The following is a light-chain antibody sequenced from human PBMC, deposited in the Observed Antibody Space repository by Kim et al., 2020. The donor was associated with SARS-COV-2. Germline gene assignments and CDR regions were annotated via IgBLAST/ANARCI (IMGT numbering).Light chain of an antibody. Sequence: IQLTQSPSSLSASVGDRVTITCRASQGISTHLARYQQKPGRAPKLLIYAASTLQSGVPSRFSGSGSGTDFTLTISSLQPEDFATYYCQQLHSYPITFGQGTRLEIK. V-gene: IGKV1-9*01. CDR2: AAS. J-gene: IGKJ5*01. CDR3: QQLHSYPIT. CDR1: QGISTH.